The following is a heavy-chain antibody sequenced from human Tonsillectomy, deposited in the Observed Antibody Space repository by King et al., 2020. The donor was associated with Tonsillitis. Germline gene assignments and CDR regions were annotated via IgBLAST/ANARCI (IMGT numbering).Heavy chain of an antibody. D-gene: IGHD6-13*01. CDR3: ITVNSWTY. V-gene: IGHV3-15*01. CDR1: GFTFSNAW. CDR2: IKSKTDGGTT. Sequence: VQLVESGGGLVKPGGSLRLSCAASGFTFSNAWMDWFRQTPGKGLEWFGRIKSKTDGGTTDYAAPVKGRFTISRDDSKNTLYLQMNSLKSEDTAVYYCITVNSWTYWGQGTLVTVSS. J-gene: IGHJ4*02.